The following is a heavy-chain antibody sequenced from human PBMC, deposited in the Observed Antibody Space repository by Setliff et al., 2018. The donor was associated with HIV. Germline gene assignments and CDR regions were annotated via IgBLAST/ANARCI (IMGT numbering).Heavy chain of an antibody. V-gene: IGHV1-18*03. CDR3: ARHPSGWYGDYFFDF. Sequence: ASVKVSCKASGYTFTSYAISWVRQAPGQGLEWMGWISAYSGNTHYAQRLQDRVTMTTDTSTSTAYMDLRSLRSDDMAVYYCARHPSGWYGDYFFDFWGPGMLVTVSS. CDR2: ISAYSGNT. J-gene: IGHJ4*02. D-gene: IGHD4-17*01. CDR1: GYTFTSYA.